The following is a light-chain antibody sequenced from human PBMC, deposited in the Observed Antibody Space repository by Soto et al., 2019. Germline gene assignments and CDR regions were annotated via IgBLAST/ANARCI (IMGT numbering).Light chain of an antibody. CDR1: QGISSY. CDR3: QQYYSYPPT. CDR2: AAS. J-gene: IGKJ2*01. V-gene: IGKV1-8*01. Sequence: AIRMTQSPSSFSASTGDRVTITCRASQGISSYLAWYQQKPGKAPKLLIYAASTLQSGVPSRFSGSVSGTYFTLTISCLQSEDFATYYCQQYYSYPPTFGQGTKLEIK.